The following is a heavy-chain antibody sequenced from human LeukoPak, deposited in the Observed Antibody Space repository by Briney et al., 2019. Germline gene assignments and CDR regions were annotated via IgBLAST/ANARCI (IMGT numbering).Heavy chain of an antibody. V-gene: IGHV1-69*04. Sequence: ASVKVSCKASGGTFSSYAISWVRQAPGQGLEWMGRIIPILGIANYAQKFQGRVTITADKSTSTAYMELSSLRSEDTAVYYCARSSGFGDFWSGYFHMGGGNWFDPWGQGTLVTVSS. CDR2: IIPILGIA. CDR1: GGTFSSYA. D-gene: IGHD3-3*01. J-gene: IGHJ5*02. CDR3: ARSSGFGDFWSGYFHMGGGNWFDP.